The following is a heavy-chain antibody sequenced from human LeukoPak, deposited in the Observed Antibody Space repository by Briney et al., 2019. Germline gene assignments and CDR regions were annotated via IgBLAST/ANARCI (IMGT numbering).Heavy chain of an antibody. CDR1: GFTFSSYS. CDR3: ARDLTTVTTAVFAY. D-gene: IGHD4-11*01. CDR2: ISSSSTYI. Sequence: GGSLRLXCAASGFTFSSYSMNWVRQAPGKGLEWVSSISSSSTYIYYADSVKGRFTISRDKAKNSLYLQVNSLRAEDTAVYYCARDLTTVTTAVFAYWGQGTLVTVSS. J-gene: IGHJ4*02. V-gene: IGHV3-21*06.